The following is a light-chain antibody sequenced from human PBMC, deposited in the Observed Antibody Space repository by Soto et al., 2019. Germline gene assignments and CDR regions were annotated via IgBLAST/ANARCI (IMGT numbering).Light chain of an antibody. CDR2: DVT. CDR3: CSYAGNYTYV. Sequence: QSALTQPRSVSGCPGQSVTISCTGTSSDVGGNHYVSWYQQHPGKAPKVMIYDVTKRPSGVPDRFSGSKSGNTASLTISGLQADDEADYYCCSYAGNYTYVFGTGTKLTVL. V-gene: IGLV2-11*01. CDR1: SSDVGGNHY. J-gene: IGLJ1*01.